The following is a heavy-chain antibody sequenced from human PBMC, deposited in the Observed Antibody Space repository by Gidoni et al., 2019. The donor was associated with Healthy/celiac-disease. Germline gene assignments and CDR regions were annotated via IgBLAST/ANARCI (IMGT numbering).Heavy chain of an antibody. CDR2: ISGSGGST. V-gene: IGHV3-23*01. CDR1: GFTFSSSA. D-gene: IGHD6-13*01. Sequence: EVQLLESGGGLVQPGGSLRLSCAASGFTFSSSAMSWVRQAPGKGVGGVSAISGSGGSTYYADSVKGRFTNSRDNSKNTLYLQMNSLRAEDTAVYYCAKSQFSSSWGWVFDIWGQGTMVTVSS. J-gene: IGHJ3*02. CDR3: AKSQFSSSWGWVFDI.